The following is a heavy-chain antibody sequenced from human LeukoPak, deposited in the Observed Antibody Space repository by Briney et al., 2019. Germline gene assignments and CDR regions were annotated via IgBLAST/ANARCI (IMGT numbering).Heavy chain of an antibody. V-gene: IGHV4-61*02. J-gene: IGHJ5*02. Sequence: PSETLSLTCTVSGNSISSGDNYWSWIRQPAGKGLEWIGRIYTSGSTNYNPSLKSRVTISGDTSKNQFSLRLSSVTAADTAVYYCARWGSGSYSNWFDPWGQGTLVTVSS. D-gene: IGHD3-10*01. CDR3: ARWGSGSYSNWFDP. CDR1: GNSISSGDNY. CDR2: IYTSGST.